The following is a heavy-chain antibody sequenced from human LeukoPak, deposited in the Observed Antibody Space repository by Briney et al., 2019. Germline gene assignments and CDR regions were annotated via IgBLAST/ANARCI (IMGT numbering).Heavy chain of an antibody. CDR1: GFTFSSYA. D-gene: IGHD3-10*01. CDR2: ISGSGGST. Sequence: GGSLRLSCAASGFTFSSYAMGWVRQAPGKGLEWVSAISGSGGSTYYADSVKGRFTVSRDNSKNTLYLQMNSLRAEDTAVYYCAKDGNGSGSYTFDYWGQGTLVTVSS. CDR3: AKDGNGSGSYTFDY. V-gene: IGHV3-23*01. J-gene: IGHJ4*02.